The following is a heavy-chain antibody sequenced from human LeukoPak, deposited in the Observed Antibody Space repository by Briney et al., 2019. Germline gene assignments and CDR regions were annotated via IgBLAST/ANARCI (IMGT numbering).Heavy chain of an antibody. Sequence: SETLSLTCTVSGGSISSYYWSWIRQPPGKGLEWIGYIYYSGGTNYNRSLKSRVTMSVDRSRNQFSLKLSSVTAADTAVYYCARVDYGDYVVSLWGQGTLVTVSS. D-gene: IGHD4-17*01. CDR1: GGSISSYY. CDR3: ARVDYGDYVVSL. J-gene: IGHJ4*02. V-gene: IGHV4-59*01. CDR2: IYYSGGT.